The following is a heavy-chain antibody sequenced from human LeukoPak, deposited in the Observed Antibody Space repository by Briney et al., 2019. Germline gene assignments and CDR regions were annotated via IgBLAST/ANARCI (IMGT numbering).Heavy chain of an antibody. CDR3: AKDLIAAAGTYYYMDV. V-gene: IGHV3-30*18. J-gene: IGHJ6*03. Sequence: GGSLRLSRAASVFTLSSYGMHWVRQARGKGLEWVAVISYDGSNKYYADSVKGRFTISRDNSKNTLYLQMNSLRAEDTAVYYCAKDLIAAAGTYYYMDVWGKGTTVTVSS. CDR1: VFTLSSYG. D-gene: IGHD6-13*01. CDR2: ISYDGSNK.